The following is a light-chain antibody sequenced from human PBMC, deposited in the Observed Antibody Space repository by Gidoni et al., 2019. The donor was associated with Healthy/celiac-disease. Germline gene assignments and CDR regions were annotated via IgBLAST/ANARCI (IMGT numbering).Light chain of an antibody. CDR1: QSISSY. CDR3: QQSYSTPH. V-gene: IGKV1-39*01. CDR2: AAS. J-gene: IGKJ2*01. Sequence: DIQMTQSPSSLSASVGDRVTIPCRASQSISSYLNWYQQKPGKAPKLLIYAASSLQSGVPSRFSGSGSGTDFTLTISSLQPEDFATYYCQQSYSTPHFGQXTKLEIK.